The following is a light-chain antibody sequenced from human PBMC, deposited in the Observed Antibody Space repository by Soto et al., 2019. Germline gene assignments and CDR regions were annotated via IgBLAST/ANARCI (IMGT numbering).Light chain of an antibody. J-gene: IGKJ5*01. CDR3: QQRSAWPLT. CDR2: AVF. V-gene: IGKV3-11*01. Sequence: IVWTQSPATLSWSPGDRATLSCRASQSVGNYLCWCQQKPGEAPRLLVDAVFTRAPGIPARFSARGSGTDFPLTTTTLEPEDFAVYYCQQRSAWPLTFGQGPRL. CDR1: QSVGNY.